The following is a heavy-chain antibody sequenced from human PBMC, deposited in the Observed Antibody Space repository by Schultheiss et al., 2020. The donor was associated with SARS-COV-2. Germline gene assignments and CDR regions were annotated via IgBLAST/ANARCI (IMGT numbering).Heavy chain of an antibody. CDR1: GGSISSYY. CDR3: ARVDCSSTSCYERDYYYYGMDV. V-gene: IGHV4-59*01. D-gene: IGHD2-2*01. Sequence: SQTLSLTCTVSGGSISSYYWSWIRQPPGKGLEWIGEINHSGSTNYNPSLKSRVTISVDTSKNQFSLKLSSVTAADTAVYYCARVDCSSTSCYERDYYYYGMDVWGQGTTVTVSS. J-gene: IGHJ6*02. CDR2: INHSGST.